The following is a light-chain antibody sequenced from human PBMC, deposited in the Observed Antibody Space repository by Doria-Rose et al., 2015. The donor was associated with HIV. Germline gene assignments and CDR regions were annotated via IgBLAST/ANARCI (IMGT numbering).Light chain of an antibody. Sequence: TQSPGTLSLSPGERATLSCRASQRVKSSYLAWYQQEPGQAPSLLIYDASTRATGIPDRFSGSGSGTDFALTISRLEPEDVAVYYCQQYGTSRGTFGQGTRLEI. CDR3: QQYGTSRGT. V-gene: IGKV3-20*01. J-gene: IGKJ5*01. CDR1: QRVKSSY. CDR2: DAS.